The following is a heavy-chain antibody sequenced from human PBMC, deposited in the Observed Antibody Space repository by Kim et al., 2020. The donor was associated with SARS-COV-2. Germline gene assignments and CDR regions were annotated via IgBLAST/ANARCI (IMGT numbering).Heavy chain of an antibody. CDR2: IYYSGST. J-gene: IGHJ4*02. Sequence: SETLSLTCTVSGGSISSYYWSWIRQPPGKGLEWIGYIYYSGSTNYNPSLKSRVTISVDTSKNQFSLKLSSVTAADTAVYYCARGGSIAAAGIGYWGKGTLVTVSP. CDR1: GGSISSYY. D-gene: IGHD6-13*01. CDR3: ARGGSIAAAGIGY. V-gene: IGHV4-59*13.